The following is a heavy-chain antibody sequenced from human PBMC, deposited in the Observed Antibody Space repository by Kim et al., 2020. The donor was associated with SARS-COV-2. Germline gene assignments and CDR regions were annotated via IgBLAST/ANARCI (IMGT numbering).Heavy chain of an antibody. CDR1: GGTFSSYA. D-gene: IGHD2-2*01. CDR2: IIPIFGTA. J-gene: IGHJ6*02. V-gene: IGHV1-69*13. Sequence: SVKVSCKASGGTFSSYAISWVRQAPGQGLEWMGGIIPIFGTANYAQKFQGRVTITADESTSTAYMELSSLRSEDTAVYYCARVVVPAAPYYYYYGMDVWGQGTTVTVSS. CDR3: ARVVVPAAPYYYYYGMDV.